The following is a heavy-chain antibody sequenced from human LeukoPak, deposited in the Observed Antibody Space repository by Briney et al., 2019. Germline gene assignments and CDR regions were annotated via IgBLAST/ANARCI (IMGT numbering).Heavy chain of an antibody. D-gene: IGHD6-13*01. J-gene: IGHJ4*02. CDR2: INPNSGGT. CDR1: GYTFTGYY. Sequence: ASVKVSCKASGYTFTGYYMHWVRQAPGQGLEWMGWINPNSGGTNYAQKFQGRVTMTRDTSISTAYMELSRLRSDDTAVYYCARLPGYGSSWYQMYYFDYWGQGTLVTVSS. CDR3: ARLPGYGSSWYQMYYFDY. V-gene: IGHV1-2*02.